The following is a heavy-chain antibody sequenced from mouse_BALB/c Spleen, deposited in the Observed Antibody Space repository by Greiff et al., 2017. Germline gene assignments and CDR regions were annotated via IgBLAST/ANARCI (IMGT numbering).Heavy chain of an antibody. J-gene: IGHJ4*01. Sequence: VQLQQSGPELVKPGASVKMSCKASGYTFTSYVMHWVKQKPGQGLEWIGYINPYNDGTKYNEKFKGKATLTSDKSSSTAHMELSSLTSEDSAVYYCARTITTHYYAMDYWGQGTSVTVSS. CDR3: ARTITTHYYAMDY. D-gene: IGHD2-4*01. CDR1: GYTFTSYV. CDR2: INPYNDGT. V-gene: IGHV1-14*01.